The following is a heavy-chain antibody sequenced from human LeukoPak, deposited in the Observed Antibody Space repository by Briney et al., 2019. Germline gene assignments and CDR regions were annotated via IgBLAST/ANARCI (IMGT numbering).Heavy chain of an antibody. V-gene: IGHV4-61*02. J-gene: IGHJ5*02. D-gene: IGHD2-21*01. CDR3: ARQVVIALNWFDP. CDR2: IYTSGST. Sequence: SETLSLTCTVSGGSISSGSYYWSWIRQPAGKGLEWIGRIYTSGSTNYNPSLKSRATISVDTSKNQFSLKLSSVTAADTAVYYCARQVVIALNWFDPWGQGTLVTVSS. CDR1: GGSISSGSYY.